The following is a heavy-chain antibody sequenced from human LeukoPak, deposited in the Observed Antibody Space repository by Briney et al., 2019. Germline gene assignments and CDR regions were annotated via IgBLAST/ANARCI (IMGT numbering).Heavy chain of an antibody. CDR3: ARGGDSSGYEGRFDP. V-gene: IGHV4-30-4*07. J-gene: IGHJ5*02. CDR2: IYYTGST. D-gene: IGHD3-22*01. CDR1: GGSTSSAGYS. Sequence: SETLSLTCAVSGGSTSSAGYSWSWIRQPPGKGLEWIGYIYYTGSTYYNPSLKSRITISLHTSKNQFSLILSSVTAADTAVYYCARGGDSSGYEGRFDPWGQGTLVTVSS.